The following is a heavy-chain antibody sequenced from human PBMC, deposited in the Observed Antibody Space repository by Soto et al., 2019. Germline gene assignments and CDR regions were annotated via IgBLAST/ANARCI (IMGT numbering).Heavy chain of an antibody. CDR2: INPKSGDR. V-gene: IGHV1-2*04. CDR1: GYTFSDYY. CDR3: ARGAEVVIELAAFYQ. Sequence: QVHLVQSGAEVKRAGASVTVSCKASGYTFSDYYIHWVRQAPGQVLQWMGCINPKSGDRRYAQMFRGWVFMTRDTSISTAYMEVSGLKSDDTAVYFCARGAEVVIELAAFYQWGKGTLVTVSA. D-gene: IGHD2-8*02. J-gene: IGHJ4*02.